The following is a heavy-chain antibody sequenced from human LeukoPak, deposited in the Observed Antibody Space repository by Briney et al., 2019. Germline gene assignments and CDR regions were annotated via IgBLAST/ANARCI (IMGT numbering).Heavy chain of an antibody. D-gene: IGHD3-10*01. J-gene: IGHJ4*02. CDR2: VTTYNGNT. Sequence: ASVKVSCKASGYMFSSYGITWVRQAPGQGLEWMGWVTTYNGNTHYAQKFQGRVTITADKSTSTAYMELSSLRSEDTAVYYCARVRRSGSSLSYWGQGTLVTVSS. V-gene: IGHV1-18*01. CDR3: ARVRRSGSSLSY. CDR1: GYMFSSYG.